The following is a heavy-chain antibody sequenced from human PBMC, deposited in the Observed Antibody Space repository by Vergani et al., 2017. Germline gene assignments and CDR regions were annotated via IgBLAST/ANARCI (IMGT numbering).Heavy chain of an antibody. CDR3: ARVVESYYDFWSGYSRYYYYGMDV. V-gene: IGHV3-74*02. D-gene: IGHD3-3*01. Sequence: EVQLVESGGGLVQPGGSLRLSCAASGFTFSSYAMSWVRQAPGKGLEWVSRINSDGSSTSYADSVKGRFTISRDNAKNTLYLQMNSLRAEDTAVYYCARVVESYYDFWSGYSRYYYYGMDVWGQGTTVTVSS. CDR2: INSDGSST. CDR1: GFTFSSYA. J-gene: IGHJ6*02.